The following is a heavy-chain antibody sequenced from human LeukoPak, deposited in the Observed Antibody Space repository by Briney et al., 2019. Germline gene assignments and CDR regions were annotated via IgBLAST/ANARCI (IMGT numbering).Heavy chain of an antibody. V-gene: IGHV3-48*03. D-gene: IGHD6-13*01. J-gene: IGHJ4*02. CDR1: GFTLTSYE. CDR3: ARGPYSSNWYVDY. CDR2: ISRTGNSI. Sequence: GGSLRPSCAASGFTLTSYEMNWVRLAPGKGLEWISYISRTGNSIYYADSVKGRFTVSRDSAKNSLYLQMNSLRAEDTAVYYCARGPYSSNWYVDYWGQGTLVTVAS.